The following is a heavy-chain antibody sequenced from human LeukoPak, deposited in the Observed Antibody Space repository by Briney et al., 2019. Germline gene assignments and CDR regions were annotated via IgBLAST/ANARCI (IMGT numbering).Heavy chain of an antibody. CDR2: INHSGST. J-gene: IGHJ5*02. CDR1: GGSFSGYY. CDR3: ARGSAGEFDP. Sequence: SETLSLTCAVYGGSFSGYYWSWIRQPPGKGLEWIGEINHSGSTNYNPSLKSRVTISVDTSKNQFSLKLSSVTAADTAVYYCARGSAGEFDPWGQGTLVTVSS. D-gene: IGHD3-16*01. V-gene: IGHV4-34*01.